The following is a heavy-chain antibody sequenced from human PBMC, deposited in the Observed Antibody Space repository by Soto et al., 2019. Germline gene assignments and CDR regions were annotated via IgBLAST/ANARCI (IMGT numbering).Heavy chain of an antibody. CDR2: ISYDGSNK. Sequence: GGSLRLSCAASGFTFSSYGIHWVRQAPGKGLEWVAVISYDGSNKYYADSVKGRFTISRDNSKNTLYLQMNSLRAEDTAVYYCAKEPGPPVPAAIIGFVDYWGQGTLVTVSS. V-gene: IGHV3-30*18. J-gene: IGHJ4*02. CDR3: AKEPGPPVPAAIIGFVDY. CDR1: GFTFSSYG. D-gene: IGHD2-2*01.